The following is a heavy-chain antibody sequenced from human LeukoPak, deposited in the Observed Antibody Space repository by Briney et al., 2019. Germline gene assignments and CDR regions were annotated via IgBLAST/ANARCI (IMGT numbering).Heavy chain of an antibody. Sequence: QPGRSLRLSCAASGFTFNSYAMSWVRQAPEKGLEWVATISGSGGGTYYADSVKGRFTISRDDSKNTLYLQMNSLRAEDMAVYYCAKDLGRYRNNYFDYWGQGTLVTVSS. V-gene: IGHV3-23*01. D-gene: IGHD1-26*01. CDR2: ISGSGGGT. CDR1: GFTFNSYA. CDR3: AKDLGRYRNNYFDY. J-gene: IGHJ4*02.